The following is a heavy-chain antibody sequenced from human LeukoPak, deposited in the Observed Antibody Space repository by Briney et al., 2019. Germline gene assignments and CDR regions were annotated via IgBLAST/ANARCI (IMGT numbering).Heavy chain of an antibody. CDR1: GYSISSSNY. CDR3: ARVAGRGWFDP. CDR2: IYHSGST. J-gene: IGHJ5*02. D-gene: IGHD6-13*01. V-gene: IGHV4-28*03. Sequence: PSDTLSLTCAVSGYSISSSNYWAWIRQPPGKGLEWIGYIYHSGSTYYNPSLKSRVTISVDRSKNQFSLKLSSVTAADTAVYYCARVAGRGWFDPWGQGTLVTVSS.